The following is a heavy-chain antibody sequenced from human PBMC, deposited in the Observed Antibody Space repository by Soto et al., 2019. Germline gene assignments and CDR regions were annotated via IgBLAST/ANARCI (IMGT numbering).Heavy chain of an antibody. CDR2: IYYSGST. D-gene: IGHD4-17*01. J-gene: IGHJ4*02. V-gene: IGHV4-31*03. Sequence: QVQLQESGPGLVKLSQTLSLTCTVSGGSISSGGYYWSWIRQHPGKGLEWIGYIYYSGSTYYNPSLKSRVTISVDTSKNQFALKLSSVTAADTAVYYCARARQDTVTPHESRFDYWGQGTLVTVSS. CDR1: GGSISSGGYY. CDR3: ARARQDTVTPHESRFDY.